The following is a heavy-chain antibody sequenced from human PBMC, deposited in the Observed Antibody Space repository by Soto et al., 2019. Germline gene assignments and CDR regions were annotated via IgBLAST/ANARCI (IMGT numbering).Heavy chain of an antibody. CDR2: ISGSGGST. CDR1: GFTFSSYA. D-gene: IGHD2-2*02. Sequence: EVQLLESGGGLVQPGGSLRLSCAASGFTFSSYAMSWVRQAPGKGLEWVSAISGSGGSTYYADSVKGRFTISRDNSKNTLYLQMNSLRAEDTAVYYCAKDGYCSSTSCYIRAFDIWGQGKMVTVSS. CDR3: AKDGYCSSTSCYIRAFDI. J-gene: IGHJ3*02. V-gene: IGHV3-23*01.